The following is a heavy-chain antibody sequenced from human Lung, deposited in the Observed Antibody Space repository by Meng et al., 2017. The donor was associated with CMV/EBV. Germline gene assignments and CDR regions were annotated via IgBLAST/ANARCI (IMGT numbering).Heavy chain of an antibody. V-gene: IGHV3-43D*03. J-gene: IGHJ6*02. CDR1: GFTFDDYA. CDR3: AKYYYGLDV. Sequence: GESLKISCAASGFTFDDYAMHWVRQAPGKGLEWVSLISWDGGSTYYADSVKGRFTISRDNSKSSLYLQMNGLRAEDTALYHCAKYYYGLDVWGQGTTVTGSS. CDR2: ISWDGGST.